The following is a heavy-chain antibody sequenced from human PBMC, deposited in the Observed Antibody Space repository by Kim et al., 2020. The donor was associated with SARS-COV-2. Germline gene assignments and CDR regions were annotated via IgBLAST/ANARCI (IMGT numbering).Heavy chain of an antibody. V-gene: IGHV3-74*01. Sequence: GGSLRLSCAASEFTFSSYWMHWVRQAPGKGLVWVSRISGDESYRSYADSVEGRFTISRDNAENTMYLQMNSLRADDTAVYYCARERSGDYDQTDAFDLWGQGTVVTVSS. CDR1: EFTFSSYW. CDR2: ISGDESYR. CDR3: ARERSGDYDQTDAFDL. J-gene: IGHJ3*01. D-gene: IGHD4-17*01.